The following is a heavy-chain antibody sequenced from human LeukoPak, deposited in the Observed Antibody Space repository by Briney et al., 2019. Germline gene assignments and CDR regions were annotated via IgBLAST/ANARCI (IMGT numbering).Heavy chain of an antibody. V-gene: IGHV3-74*01. J-gene: IGHJ4*02. CDR2: INSDGSST. CDR3: ASPGDLDY. Sequence: PGGSLRLSCAASGFTFDEYGMNWVRQAPGKGLVWVSRINSDGSSTSYADSVKGRFTISRDNAKNTLYLQMNSLRAEDTAVYYCASPGDLDYWGQGTLVTVSS. D-gene: IGHD5-24*01. CDR1: GFTFDEYG.